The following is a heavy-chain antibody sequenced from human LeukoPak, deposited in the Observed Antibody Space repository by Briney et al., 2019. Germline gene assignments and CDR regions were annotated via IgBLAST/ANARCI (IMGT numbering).Heavy chain of an antibody. CDR1: GGSISSNNW. CDR2: IYHSGST. CDR3: ARVPGPIAVAGYFDY. V-gene: IGHV4-4*02. D-gene: IGHD6-19*01. J-gene: IGHJ4*02. Sequence: SGTLSLTCAVSGGSISSNNWWGWVRQPPGKGLEWIGEIYHSGSTNYNPSLKSRVTISVDKSKNQFSLKLSSVTAADTAVYYCARVPGPIAVAGYFDYWGQGTLVTVSS.